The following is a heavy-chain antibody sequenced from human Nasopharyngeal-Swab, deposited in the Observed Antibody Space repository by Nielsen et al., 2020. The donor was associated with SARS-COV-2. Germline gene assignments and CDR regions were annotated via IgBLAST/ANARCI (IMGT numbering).Heavy chain of an antibody. CDR2: INRSGST. J-gene: IGHJ4*02. V-gene: IGHV4-39*01. D-gene: IGHD5-12*01. Sequence: SETLSLTCTVSGGSISSSSYYWGWIRQPPGKGLEWIGNINRSGSTDYNPSLKSRVTISVDTSKNQFSLKLSSVTAADTAVYYCASLVTTNTLGYYFNSWGQGTLVTVSS. CDR3: ASLVTTNTLGYYFNS. CDR1: GGSISSSSYY.